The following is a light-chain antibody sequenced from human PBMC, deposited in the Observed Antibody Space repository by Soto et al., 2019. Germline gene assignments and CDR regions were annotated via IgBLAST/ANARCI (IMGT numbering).Light chain of an antibody. CDR2: WAS. Sequence: DIVMTQSPDSLTVSLGERATINCKASQPVLRSSNNKNHLAWYQQKPAQSPKMLISWASTRESGVPDRFSGSGSGTEFTLTISSLQAEDAAVYYCQQYYEVPVTFGQGTRLEIK. V-gene: IGKV4-1*01. CDR3: QQYYEVPVT. CDR1: QPVLRSSNNKNH. J-gene: IGKJ5*01.